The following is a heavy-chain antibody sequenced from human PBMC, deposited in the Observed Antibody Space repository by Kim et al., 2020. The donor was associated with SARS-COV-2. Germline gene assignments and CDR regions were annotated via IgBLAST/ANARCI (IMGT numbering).Heavy chain of an antibody. CDR1: GFPFRTYP. J-gene: IGHJ6*02. Sequence: GGSLRLSCAASGFPFRTYPMIWVRQPPGKGPEGVSSISSSGDRTYYSSDPLKGRFTISRDNSRNTLYLQMNSLRAEDTAVYYCAKVISQTDYYWYGMDFWGQETTVTVSS. CDR2: ISSSGDRT. V-gene: IGHV3-23*01. CDR3: AKVISQTDYYWYGMDF.